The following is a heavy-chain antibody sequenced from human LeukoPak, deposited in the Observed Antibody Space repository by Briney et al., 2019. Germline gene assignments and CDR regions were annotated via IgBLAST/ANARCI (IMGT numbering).Heavy chain of an antibody. CDR2: ISYDGSNK. Sequence: GRSLRLSCAASGFTFSSYGMHWVRQAPGKGLEWVAVISYDGSNKYYADSVKGRFTISRDNSKNTLYLQMNSLRAEDTAVYYCANPRFLEWSSRLHLGELSSDYWGQRTLVTVSS. CDR3: ANPRFLEWSSRLHLGELSSDY. D-gene: IGHD3-16*02. V-gene: IGHV3-30*18. CDR1: GFTFSSYG. J-gene: IGHJ4*02.